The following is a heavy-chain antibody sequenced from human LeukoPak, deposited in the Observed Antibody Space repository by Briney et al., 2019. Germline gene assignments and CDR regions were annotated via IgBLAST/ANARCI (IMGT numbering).Heavy chain of an antibody. Sequence: ASVKVSCKASGYTFTAFCIHWVRQAPGQRLEWMGWLNPNSGGTNYAQNFQGRVTMTRDTSISTGYMELSRLRSDDTAVYYCARDLDNYSGSGSYYNGDPLFQHWGQGTLVTVSS. J-gene: IGHJ1*01. CDR2: LNPNSGGT. D-gene: IGHD3-10*01. CDR3: ARDLDNYSGSGSYYNGDPLFQH. CDR1: GYTFTAFC. V-gene: IGHV1-2*02.